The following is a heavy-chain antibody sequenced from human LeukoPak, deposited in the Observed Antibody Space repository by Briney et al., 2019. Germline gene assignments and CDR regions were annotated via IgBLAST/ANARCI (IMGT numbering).Heavy chain of an antibody. CDR3: ARDRDGSGFPDY. CDR1: GFTFSSYG. J-gene: IGHJ4*02. D-gene: IGHD3-10*01. CDR2: IWYDGSNK. Sequence: GRSLRLSCAASGFTFSSYGIHWVRQAPGKGLEWVAVIWYDGSNKHYADSVKGRFTISRDNSKNTLYLQMTSLRAEDTAVYYCARDRDGSGFPDYWGQGTLVTASS. V-gene: IGHV3-33*01.